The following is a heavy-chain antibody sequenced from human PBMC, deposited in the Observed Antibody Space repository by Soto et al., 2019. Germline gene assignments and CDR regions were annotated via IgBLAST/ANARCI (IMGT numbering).Heavy chain of an antibody. Sequence: EVQLLESGGGFVQPGESLRLSCAASGFTFSLSAMSWVRQAPGRGLDWVSSLSGGGSTTDYADSVKGRFTNSRDNSKNTVHLQMNSLRAEDTAVYYCAKGPEYDILTGCDYWGQGALVTVSS. D-gene: IGHD3-9*01. J-gene: IGHJ4*02. CDR3: AKGPEYDILTGCDY. CDR1: GFTFSLSA. CDR2: LSGGGSTT. V-gene: IGHV3-23*01.